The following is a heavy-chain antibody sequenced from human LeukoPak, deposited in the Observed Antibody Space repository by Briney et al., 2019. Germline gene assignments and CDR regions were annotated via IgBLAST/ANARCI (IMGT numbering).Heavy chain of an antibody. D-gene: IGHD3-10*01. J-gene: IGHJ5*02. CDR3: ARGYGSGSYST. CDR2: ISTSVPT. Sequence: SETLSLTCTVSGVSTSSGYWSWIRQPAGKGLEWIGRISTSVPTYYNSSLKSRVTMSLDTSENQFSLKVNSVTAADTAIYYCARGYGSGSYSTWGQGTLVTVSS. CDR1: GVSTSSGY. V-gene: IGHV4-4*07.